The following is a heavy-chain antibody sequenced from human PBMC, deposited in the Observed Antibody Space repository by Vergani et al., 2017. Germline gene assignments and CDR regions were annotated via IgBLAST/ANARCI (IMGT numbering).Heavy chain of an antibody. V-gene: IGHV3-30*18. CDR1: GFTFSSYG. D-gene: IGHD3-10*01. CDR3: AKGSGLRKGWYFDL. Sequence: QVQLVESGGGVVQPGRSLRLSCAASGFTFSSYGMHWVRQAPGKGLEWVAVISYDGSNKYYADSVKGRFTISRDNSKNTLYLQMNSLRAEDTAVYYCAKGSGLRKGWYFDLWGRGTLVTVSS. J-gene: IGHJ2*01. CDR2: ISYDGSNK.